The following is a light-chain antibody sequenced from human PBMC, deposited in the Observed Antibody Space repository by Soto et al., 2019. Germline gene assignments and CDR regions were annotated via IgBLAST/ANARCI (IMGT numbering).Light chain of an antibody. V-gene: IGKV1-16*01. CDR1: QGINNY. CDR3: QQYDTFPRT. Sequence: DIQMTQSPSSLSASVGDRVTITCRASQGINNYVAWFQQKPGRAPKSLIYATYNLQSGVPSTFSVSGSGTEFTLTISSLQPEDFANYYCQQYDTFPRTFGQGTKVEI. J-gene: IGKJ1*01. CDR2: ATY.